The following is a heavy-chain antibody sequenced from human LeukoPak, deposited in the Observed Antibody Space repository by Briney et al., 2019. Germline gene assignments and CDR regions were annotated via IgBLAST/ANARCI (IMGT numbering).Heavy chain of an antibody. J-gene: IGHJ5*02. CDR3: ARDQAGFGELLEGWFDP. CDR1: GDSVSSNSAA. CDR2: TYYRSKWCN. Sequence: SQTLSLTCAISGDSVSSNSAAWNWIRQSPSRGLEWLGRTYYRSKWCNDYAVSVKSRITINPDTSKNQFSLQLNSVTPEDTAVYYCARDQAGFGELLEGWFDPWGQGTLVTVSS. V-gene: IGHV6-1*01. D-gene: IGHD3-10*01.